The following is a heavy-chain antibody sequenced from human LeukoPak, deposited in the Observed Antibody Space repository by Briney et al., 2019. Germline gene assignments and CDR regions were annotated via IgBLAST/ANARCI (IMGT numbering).Heavy chain of an antibody. V-gene: IGHV5-51*01. Sequence: GESLQISCKGSGYSFTSYWIGWVRQMPGKGLEWMGIIYPGDSDTRYSPSFQGQVTISADKSISTAYLQWSSLKASDTAMYYCARPYYDSSGYYYVIDYWGQGTLVTVSS. CDR1: GYSFTSYW. J-gene: IGHJ4*02. CDR2: IYPGDSDT. CDR3: ARPYYDSSGYYYVIDY. D-gene: IGHD3-22*01.